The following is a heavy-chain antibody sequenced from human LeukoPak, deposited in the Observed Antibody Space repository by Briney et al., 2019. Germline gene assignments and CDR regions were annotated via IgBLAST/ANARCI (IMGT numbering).Heavy chain of an antibody. CDR2: IYSGGST. CDR1: GFTVSSNY. Sequence: GGSLRLSCAASGFTVSSNYMSWVRQAPGKGLEWVSVIYSGGSTYYADSVKGRFTISRDNSKNTLYLQMNSLRAEDTAVYYCARDPPPYYYDSSGYYWGQGTLVTVSS. CDR3: ARDPPPYYYDSSGYY. V-gene: IGHV3-66*01. D-gene: IGHD3-22*01. J-gene: IGHJ4*02.